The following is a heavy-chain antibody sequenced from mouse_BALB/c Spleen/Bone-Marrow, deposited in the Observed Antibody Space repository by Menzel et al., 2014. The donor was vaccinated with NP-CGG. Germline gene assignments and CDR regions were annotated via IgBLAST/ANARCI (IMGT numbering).Heavy chain of an antibody. D-gene: IGHD2-2*01. Sequence: VQLKESGPEVVKPGASVKISCKTSGYTFTEYTMHWVKQSHGKSLEWIGGINPNNGGTTYNQKFKGKATLTVDKSSSTAYMELRSLTSEDSAVYYCARSYGYGRSWFAYWGQGTLVTVSA. CDR1: GYTFTEYT. J-gene: IGHJ3*01. CDR2: INPNNGGT. V-gene: IGHV1-18*01. CDR3: ARSYGYGRSWFAY.